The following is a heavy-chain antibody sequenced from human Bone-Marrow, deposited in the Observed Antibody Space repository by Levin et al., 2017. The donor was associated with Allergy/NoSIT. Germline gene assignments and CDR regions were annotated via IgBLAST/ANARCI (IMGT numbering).Heavy chain of an antibody. V-gene: IGHV3-48*03. J-gene: IGHJ4*02. CDR3: ARDGGSGWECDY. CDR2: IGRSGNTI. D-gene: IGHD6-19*01. CDR1: GFTFRSFE. Sequence: GGSLRLSCAVSGFTFRSFEMNWVRQPPGKGLEWLSYIGRSGNTIQYADSVKGRFIISEDNGKNSLYLQLNSLRAEDTAVYYYARDGGSGWECDYWGQGTLVTVSS.